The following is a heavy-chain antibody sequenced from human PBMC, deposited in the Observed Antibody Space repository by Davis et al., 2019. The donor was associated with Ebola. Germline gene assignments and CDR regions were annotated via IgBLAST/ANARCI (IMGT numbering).Heavy chain of an antibody. CDR2: ISAYNGNT. V-gene: IGHV1-18*01. J-gene: IGHJ6*02. D-gene: IGHD3-3*01. CDR3: ARGTTPSITIFGVVINYGMDV. CDR1: GYSFTSYG. Sequence: ASVKVSCKASGYSFTSYGISWVRQAPGQGLEWMGWISAYNGNTNYAQKFQGRVTITRDTSASTAYMELSSLRSEDTAVYYCARGTTPSITIFGVVINYGMDVWGQGTTVTVSS.